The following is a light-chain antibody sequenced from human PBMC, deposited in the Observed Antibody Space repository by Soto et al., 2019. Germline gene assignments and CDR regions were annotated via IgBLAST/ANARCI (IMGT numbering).Light chain of an antibody. CDR1: QSVSSNY. Sequence: EVMLTQSPGTLSLSPGERATLSCRASQSVSSNYLAWYQQKSGQAPRLLIYGASSRATGIPDRFSGSGSGTDFTLTIRRLEPEDFAVYYWQQYDTSPRTFGQGTKVEFK. CDR2: GAS. V-gene: IGKV3-20*01. J-gene: IGKJ1*01. CDR3: QQYDTSPRT.